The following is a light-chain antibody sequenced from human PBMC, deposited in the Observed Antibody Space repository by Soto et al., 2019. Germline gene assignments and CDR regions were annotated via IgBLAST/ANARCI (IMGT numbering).Light chain of an antibody. V-gene: IGLV3-21*02. CDR1: NIGSES. CDR3: QVWDFHSDQWV. CDR2: DDN. J-gene: IGLJ3*02. Sequence: SYVLTQPPSVSVAPGQTARITCGGTNIGSESVHWYRQKPGQAPVLVVYDDNDRPAGIPERVDGSNSGNTATLTISRVEVGDEAYYYCQVWDFHSDQWVFGVGTKLTVL.